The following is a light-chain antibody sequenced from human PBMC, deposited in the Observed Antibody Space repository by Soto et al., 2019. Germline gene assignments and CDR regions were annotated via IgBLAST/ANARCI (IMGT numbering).Light chain of an antibody. CDR2: KAS. J-gene: IGKJ2*01. CDR3: HLYNTYSPT. Sequence: DIQLTQSPSPLSASVGDRVIITCRASQTIGTWLAWYQERPGKATKLLIYKASTLERGVPSRFSGSGSGTEFTLSISNLQPEDFATYYCHLYNTYSPTLGQGTKLDI. V-gene: IGKV1-5*03. CDR1: QTIGTW.